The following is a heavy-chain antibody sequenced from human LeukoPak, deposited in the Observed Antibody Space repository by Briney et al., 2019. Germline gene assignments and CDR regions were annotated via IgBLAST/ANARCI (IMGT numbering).Heavy chain of an antibody. Sequence: GASLRLACPASGFTFIMYSMGCVRHPAGGWPGWVSTIRLDGGRKYHADSVKGRFTVYRDHSKKTLYLQTNSPRAEDKALYYCARKGIGSSRYQNMDVWGKGTTVNVSS. CDR3: ARKGIGSSRYQNMDV. CDR2: IRLDGGRK. CDR1: GFTFIMYS. V-gene: IGHV3-23*01. D-gene: IGHD6-25*01. J-gene: IGHJ6*03.